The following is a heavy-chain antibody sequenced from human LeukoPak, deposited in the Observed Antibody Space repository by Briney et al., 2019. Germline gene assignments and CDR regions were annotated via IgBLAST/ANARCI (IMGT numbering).Heavy chain of an antibody. V-gene: IGHV4-39*01. CDR1: GGSISSSSYY. J-gene: IGHJ4*02. Sequence: SETLSLTCTVSGGSISSSSYYWGWIRQPPGKGQEWIGSIYYSGSTYYNPSLKSQVTISVDTSKNQFSLKLSSVTAADTAVYYCARHASITMIVVVTYVDYWGQGTLVTVSS. CDR3: ARHASITMIVVVTYVDY. CDR2: IYYSGST. D-gene: IGHD3-22*01.